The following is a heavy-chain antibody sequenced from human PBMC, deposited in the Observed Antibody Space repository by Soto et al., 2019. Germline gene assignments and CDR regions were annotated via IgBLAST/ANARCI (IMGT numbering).Heavy chain of an antibody. D-gene: IGHD3-10*01. CDR3: ARSLLLWFGESDYFDS. Sequence: QVQLQQWGAGLLKPSETLSLTCAVYGGSFSGYYWSWIRQPPGKGLEWIGEISHSGSTNYNPSLKSRVTISIDTSKNQFSLKLSSVTAADTAVYYCARSLLLWFGESDYFDSWGQGTLVTVSS. CDR1: GGSFSGYY. J-gene: IGHJ4*02. V-gene: IGHV4-34*01. CDR2: ISHSGST.